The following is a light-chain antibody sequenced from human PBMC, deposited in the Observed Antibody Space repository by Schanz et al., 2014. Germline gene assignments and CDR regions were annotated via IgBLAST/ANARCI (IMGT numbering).Light chain of an antibody. CDR3: QSYDNSLSAWV. Sequence: QSALTQPPSASGSPGQSVTISCTGTSSDFGAYNSVSWYQQHPGKAPKVIIYEVTKRPSGVPDRFSGSKSGNTASLTVSGLQAEDEADYYCQSYDNSLSAWVFGGGTKLTVL. CDR1: SSDFGAYNS. J-gene: IGLJ3*02. V-gene: IGLV2-8*01. CDR2: EVT.